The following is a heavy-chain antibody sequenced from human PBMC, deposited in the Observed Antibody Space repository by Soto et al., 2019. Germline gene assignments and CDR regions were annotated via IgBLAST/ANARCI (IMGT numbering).Heavy chain of an antibody. V-gene: IGHV3-33*01. CDR3: ARDRVRGLHNYYYYGMDV. J-gene: IGHJ6*02. CDR2: IWYDGSNK. CDR1: GFTFSSYG. Sequence: GGSLRLSCAASGFTFSSYGMHWVRQAPGKGLEWVAVIWYDGSNKYYADSVKGRFTISRDNSKNTLYLQMNSLRAEDTAVYYCARDRVRGLHNYYYYGMDVWGQGTTVTV. D-gene: IGHD3-10*01.